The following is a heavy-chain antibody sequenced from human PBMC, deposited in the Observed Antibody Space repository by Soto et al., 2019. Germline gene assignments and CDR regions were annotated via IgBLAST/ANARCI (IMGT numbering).Heavy chain of an antibody. CDR2: ISSSSSYI. Sequence: EVQLVESGGGLVKPGGSLRLSCAASGFTFSSYSMNWVRQAPGKGLEWVSSISSSSSYIYYADSVKGRFTISRDNAKNSLYLQMNSLIAEDTAVYYCAREWPTVTTYYYYYYMDVWGKGTTVTFSS. D-gene: IGHD4-4*01. CDR3: AREWPTVTTYYYYYYMDV. CDR1: GFTFSSYS. J-gene: IGHJ6*03. V-gene: IGHV3-21*01.